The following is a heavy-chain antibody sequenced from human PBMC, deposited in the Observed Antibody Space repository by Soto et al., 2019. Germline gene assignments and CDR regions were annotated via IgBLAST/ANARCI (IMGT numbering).Heavy chain of an antibody. J-gene: IGHJ1*01. CDR3: ARGPEARPPLWEYFQH. CDR2: IWYDGSNK. D-gene: IGHD6-6*01. CDR1: GFTFSSYG. Sequence: PGGSLRLSCAASGFTFSSYGMHWVRQAPGKGLEWVAVIWYDGSNKYYADSVKGRFTISRDNSKNTLYLQMNSLRAEDTAVYYCARGPEARPPLWEYFQHWGQGTLVTVSS. V-gene: IGHV3-33*01.